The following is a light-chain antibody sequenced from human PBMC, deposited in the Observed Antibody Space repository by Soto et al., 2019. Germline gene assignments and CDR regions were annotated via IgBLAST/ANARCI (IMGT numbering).Light chain of an antibody. CDR2: GAS. J-gene: IGKJ4*01. CDR1: QTITTY. V-gene: IGKV1-39*01. CDR3: QQTYTDIS. Sequence: DVRMTQSPSSLSASVGYTITITCRASQTITTYLNWFQQKPGESPRLLIYGASTLHDGVASRFSGSGSGTDFTLTISGLQPEDFATYHCQQTYTDISFGGGTKVDIK.